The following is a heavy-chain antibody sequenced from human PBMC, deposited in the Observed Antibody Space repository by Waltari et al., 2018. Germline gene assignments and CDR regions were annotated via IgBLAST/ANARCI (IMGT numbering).Heavy chain of an antibody. CDR3: AREVAATGGMDV. V-gene: IGHV4-59*01. D-gene: IGHD2-15*01. CDR2: IYYSGST. CDR1: GGSISSYY. J-gene: IGHJ6*02. Sequence: QVQLPESGPGLVKPSETLSLTCTVSGGSISSYYWRWIRQPPGKGLEWIGYIYYSGSTNYNPSLKSRVTISVDTSKNQFSLKLSSVTAADTAVYYCAREVAATGGMDVWGQGTTVTVSS.